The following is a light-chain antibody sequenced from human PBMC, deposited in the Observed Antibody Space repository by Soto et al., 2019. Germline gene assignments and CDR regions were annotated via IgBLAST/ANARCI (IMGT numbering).Light chain of an antibody. CDR3: CSYAGSSTLV. V-gene: IGLV2-23*01. Sequence: QSVLTQPASVSGSPGQSITIYCTGTSSDVGSYNLVSWYQQHPGKAPKLMIYEGSKRPSGVSNRFSGSKSGNTASLTLSGLQAEDEADYYCCSYAGSSTLVFGGGTKLTVL. J-gene: IGLJ2*01. CDR2: EGS. CDR1: SSDVGSYNL.